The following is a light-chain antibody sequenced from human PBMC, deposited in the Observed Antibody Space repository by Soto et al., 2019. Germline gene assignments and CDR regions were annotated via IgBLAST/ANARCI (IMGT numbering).Light chain of an antibody. J-gene: IGLJ1*01. V-gene: IGLV1-40*01. CDR3: SSYTSTRTYV. Sequence: QSVLTQPPSVSGAPGQRVTISCTGSSSNIGAGYDVHWYQQLPGTAPKLLIYGNSNRPSGVPDRFSGSKSGDTASLTVSGLQAEDEADYYCSSYTSTRTYVFGTGTKVTVL. CDR1: SSNIGAGYD. CDR2: GNS.